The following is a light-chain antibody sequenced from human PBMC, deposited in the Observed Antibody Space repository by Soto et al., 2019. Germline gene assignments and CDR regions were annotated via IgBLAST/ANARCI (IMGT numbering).Light chain of an antibody. J-gene: IGKJ1*01. Sequence: IQMTQSPSSLSASVGDGFTLTCRASRSISSYLNWYQQKPGKAPKLLIYAASSLQSGVPSRFSGSGSGTDFTLTISSLQPEYFATYYCQQSYSTPQTFGQGTKVDIK. CDR3: QQSYSTPQT. CDR2: AAS. CDR1: RSISSY. V-gene: IGKV1-39*01.